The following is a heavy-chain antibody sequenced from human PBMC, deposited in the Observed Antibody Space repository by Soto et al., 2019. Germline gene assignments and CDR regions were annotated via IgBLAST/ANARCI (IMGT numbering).Heavy chain of an antibody. CDR2: MGASRSYI. J-gene: IGHJ4*02. Sequence: EVQLAESGGGLVKPGGSLRLSCEASGFTFSSYTMTWVRQAPGKGLEWVSSMGASRSYIHYADSVRGRFTISRDNAKNSLYLEMNSLRVEGTAVYYCARDYISCSSANCQSDSWGQGTLVTVSS. D-gene: IGHD1-1*01. V-gene: IGHV3-21*01. CDR3: ARDYISCSSANCQSDS. CDR1: GFTFSSYT.